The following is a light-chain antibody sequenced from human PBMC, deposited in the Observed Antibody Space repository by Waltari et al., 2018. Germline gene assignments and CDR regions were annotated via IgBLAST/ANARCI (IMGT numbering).Light chain of an antibody. CDR1: NSDIDAYDY. CDR3: SSYATSNAVV. CDR2: DVS. Sequence: QSALTQPASVSGSPGQSITISCTGTNSDIDAYDYVSWYQQHPGKAPKLILYDVSGRPSGISNLFSGSKSDNPASLTISGLQDEDEADYYCSSYATSNAVVVGGGTKVTVL. V-gene: IGLV2-14*03. J-gene: IGLJ2*01.